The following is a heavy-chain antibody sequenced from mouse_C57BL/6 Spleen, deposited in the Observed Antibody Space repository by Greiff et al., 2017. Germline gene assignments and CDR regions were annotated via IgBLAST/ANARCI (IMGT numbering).Heavy chain of an antibody. J-gene: IGHJ4*01. Sequence: QVQLQQPGAELVKPGASVKMSCKASGYTFTSYWITWVKQRPGQGLEWIGDIYPGSGSTNYNEKFKSKATLTVDTSSSTAYMQLSSLTSEDSAVYYCARGWDGPGAMDYWGQGTSVTVSS. CDR2: IYPGSGST. CDR3: ARGWDGPGAMDY. V-gene: IGHV1-55*01. CDR1: GYTFTSYW. D-gene: IGHD4-1*01.